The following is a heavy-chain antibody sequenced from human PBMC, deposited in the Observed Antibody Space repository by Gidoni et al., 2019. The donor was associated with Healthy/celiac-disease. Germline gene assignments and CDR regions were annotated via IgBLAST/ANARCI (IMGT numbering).Heavy chain of an antibody. J-gene: IGHJ3*02. V-gene: IGHV4-61*01. CDR3: ARGAPTYYYGSGSPWGAFDI. CDR2: IYYSGST. D-gene: IGHD3-10*01. Sequence: QVQLQESGPGLVKPSETLSLTCTVSGGPVSSGSYYWSWIRQPPGKGLEWIGYIYYSGSTNYNPSLKSRVTISVDTSKNQFSLKLSSVTAADTAVYYCARGAPTYYYGSGSPWGAFDIWGQGTMVTVSS. CDR1: GGPVSSGSYY.